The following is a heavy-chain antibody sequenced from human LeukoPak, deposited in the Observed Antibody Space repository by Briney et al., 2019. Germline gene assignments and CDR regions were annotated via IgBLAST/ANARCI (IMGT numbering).Heavy chain of an antibody. D-gene: IGHD1-26*01. CDR2: IYYSGST. J-gene: IGHJ3*02. V-gene: IGHV4-39*07. CDR1: GGSISSSSYY. Sequence: SETLSLTCTVSGGSISSSSYYWGWIRQPPGKGLEWIGSIYYSGSTYYNPSLKSRVTISVDTSKNQFSLKLSSVTAADTAVYYCARVQKLLRGDAFDIWGQGTMVTVSS. CDR3: ARVQKLLRGDAFDI.